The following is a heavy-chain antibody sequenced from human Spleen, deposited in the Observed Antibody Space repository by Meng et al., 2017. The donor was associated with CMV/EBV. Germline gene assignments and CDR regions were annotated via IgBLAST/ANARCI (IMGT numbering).Heavy chain of an antibody. CDR2: IYYSGST. D-gene: IGHD3-22*01. Sequence: GSLRLSCTVSGGSISSSSYYWGWIRQPPGKGLEWIGSIYYSGSTYYNPSLKSRVTISVDTSKNQFSLKLSSVTAADTAVYYCATLSKEEIGTFDYWGQGTLVTVSS. CDR1: GGSISSSSYY. J-gene: IGHJ4*02. V-gene: IGHV4-39*07. CDR3: ATLSKEEIGTFDY.